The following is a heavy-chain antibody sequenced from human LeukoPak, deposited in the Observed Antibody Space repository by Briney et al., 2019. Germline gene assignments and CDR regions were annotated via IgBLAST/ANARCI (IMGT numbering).Heavy chain of an antibody. CDR3: AREGRMGTADAFDV. Sequence: GGSLRLPCAASGFTFHNYEMQRVRQTAGKGLEGVSAVGIAGDTFYAGSVKGRFSISRDNAESSLFLQMNSLRAGDTAVYYCAREGRMGTADAFDVWGQGTMVTVSS. D-gene: IGHD1-14*01. V-gene: IGHV3-13*01. CDR2: VGIAGDT. CDR1: GFTFHNYE. J-gene: IGHJ3*01.